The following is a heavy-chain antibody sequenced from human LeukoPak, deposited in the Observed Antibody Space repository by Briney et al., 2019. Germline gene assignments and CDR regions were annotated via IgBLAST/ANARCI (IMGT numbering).Heavy chain of an antibody. CDR2: ISGSGGST. CDR1: GFTFSSYW. D-gene: IGHD3-10*01. CDR3: AKPPNFGEAAFDI. J-gene: IGHJ3*02. V-gene: IGHV3-23*01. Sequence: GGSLRLSCAASGFTFSSYWMSWVRQAPGKGLEWVSAISGSGGSTYYADSVKGRFTISRDNPKNTLYLQMNSLRAEDTAVYYCAKPPNFGEAAFDIWGQGTMVTVSS.